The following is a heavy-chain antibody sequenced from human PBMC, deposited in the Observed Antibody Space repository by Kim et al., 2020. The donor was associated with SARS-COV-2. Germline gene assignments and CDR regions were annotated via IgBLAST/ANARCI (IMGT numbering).Heavy chain of an antibody. D-gene: IGHD3-22*01. CDR2: IWYDGSNK. Sequence: GGSLRLSCAASGFTFSSYGMHWVRQAPGKGLEWVAVIWYDGSNKYYADSVKGRFTISRDNSKNTLYLQMNSLRAEDTAVYYCARDSIPDYYDSSGADFDIWGQGTMVTVSS. V-gene: IGHV3-33*01. CDR1: GFTFSSYG. CDR3: ARDSIPDYYDSSGADFDI. J-gene: IGHJ3*02.